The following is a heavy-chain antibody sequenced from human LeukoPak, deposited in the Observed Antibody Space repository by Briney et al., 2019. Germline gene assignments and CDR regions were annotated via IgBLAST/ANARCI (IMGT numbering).Heavy chain of an antibody. Sequence: SETLSLTCTVSGGSISSYYWGWIRQPPGKGLEWIGSIYYSGSTYYNPSLKSRVTISVDTSKNQFSLKLSSVTAADTAVYYCVSVWGSYPSFDYWGQGTLVTVSS. J-gene: IGHJ4*02. D-gene: IGHD3-16*02. V-gene: IGHV4-39*07. CDR2: IYYSGST. CDR3: VSVWGSYPSFDY. CDR1: GGSISSYY.